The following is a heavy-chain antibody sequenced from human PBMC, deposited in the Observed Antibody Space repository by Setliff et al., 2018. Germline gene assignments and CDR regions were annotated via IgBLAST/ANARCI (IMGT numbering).Heavy chain of an antibody. CDR2: INGDGSIT. J-gene: IGHJ5*02. Sequence: GGSLRLSCGASGFTFRKYWMYWVRQVPGKGLVWVARINGDGSITNYADSVKGRFTISRDNSRNSLYLQMNSLRVEDTASYYCARDPNGDYVGAFDPWGQGILVTVSS. CDR1: GFTFRKYW. CDR3: ARDPNGDYVGAFDP. D-gene: IGHD4-17*01. V-gene: IGHV3-74*01.